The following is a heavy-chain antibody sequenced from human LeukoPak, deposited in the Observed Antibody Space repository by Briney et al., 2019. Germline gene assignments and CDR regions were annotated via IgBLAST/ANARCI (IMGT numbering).Heavy chain of an antibody. V-gene: IGHV3-30-3*01. CDR2: ISYDGSNK. J-gene: IGHJ4*02. CDR3: AREGYRPDLDY. D-gene: IGHD5-12*01. Sequence: PGGSLRLSCAASGFTFSSYAMHWVRQAPGKGLEWVAVISYDGSNKYYADSVKGRFTISRDNSKNTLYLQMNSLRAEDTAVYYCAREGYRPDLDYWGQGTLVTVSS. CDR1: GFTFSSYA.